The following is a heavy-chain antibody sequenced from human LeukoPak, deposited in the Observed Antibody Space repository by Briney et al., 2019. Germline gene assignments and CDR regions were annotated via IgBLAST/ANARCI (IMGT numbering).Heavy chain of an antibody. CDR2: ISGSGGST. J-gene: IGHJ4*02. V-gene: IGHV3-23*01. D-gene: IGHD6-6*01. CDR1: GFTFDDYT. Sequence: PGGSLRLSCAASGFTFDDYTMHWVRQAPGKGLEWVSAISGSGGSTYYADSVKGRFTISRDNSKNTLYLQMNSLRAEDTAVYYCVTARPTDYWGQGTLVTVSS. CDR3: VTARPTDY.